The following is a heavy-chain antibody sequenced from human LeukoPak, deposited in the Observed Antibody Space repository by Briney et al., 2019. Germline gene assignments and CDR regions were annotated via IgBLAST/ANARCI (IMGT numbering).Heavy chain of an antibody. CDR2: ISGSGSST. CDR3: AKFRKPMALLDAFDM. D-gene: IGHD1-14*01. V-gene: IGHV3-23*01. J-gene: IGHJ3*02. CDR1: GFSFSSYG. Sequence: GGTLRLSCVVSGFSFSSYGMNWVRQAPGKGLEWLSIISGSGSSTFYADSVKGRFTISRDNSKNTLYLQLNSLRAEDTAVYFCAKFRKPMALLDAFDMWGQGTMVTVSS.